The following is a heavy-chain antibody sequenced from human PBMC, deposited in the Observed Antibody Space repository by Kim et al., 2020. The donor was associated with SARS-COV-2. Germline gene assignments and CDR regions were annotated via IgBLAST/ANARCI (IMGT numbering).Heavy chain of an antibody. CDR2: IDGRTTSV. D-gene: IGHD3-3*01. V-gene: IGHV3-23*05. CDR1: GFSFSVYA. Sequence: GGSLRLSCAASGFSFSVYAMHWVRQAPGKGLEWVSGIDGRTTSVFYADSVRGRFTVSRDNSRNTLYLQMNSLRVEDMAVYYCTRWEWGTDDAGLFYWGQGRRLTLSS. J-gene: IGHJ4*02. CDR3: TRWEWGTDDAGLFY.